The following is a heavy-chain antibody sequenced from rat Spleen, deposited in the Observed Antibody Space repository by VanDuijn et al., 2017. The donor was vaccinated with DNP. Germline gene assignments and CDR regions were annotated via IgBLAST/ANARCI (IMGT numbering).Heavy chain of an antibody. Sequence: EVQLQESGPGLVKPSQSLSLTCSVTGYSITSNHKWTWIRKFPGNELEWIGHISYSGSTSYNPSLKSRISITRDTSKNQFFLQLNSVTTEDTATYYCARQPTGMDYWGQGVMVIVSS. D-gene: IGHD1-4*01. CDR1: GYSITSNH. CDR2: ISYSGST. V-gene: IGHV3-1*01. J-gene: IGHJ2*01. CDR3: ARQPTGMDY.